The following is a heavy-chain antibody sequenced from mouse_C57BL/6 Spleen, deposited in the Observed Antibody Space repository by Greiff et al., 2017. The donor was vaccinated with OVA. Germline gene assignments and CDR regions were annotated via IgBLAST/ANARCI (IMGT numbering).Heavy chain of an antibody. CDR3: ARRVYYGNFDYYAMDY. Sequence: EVKLVESGGDLVKPGGSLKLSCAASGFTFSSYGMSWVRQTPDKRLEWVATISSGGSYTYYPDSVKGRFTISRDNAKNTLYLQMSSLKSEDTAMYYCARRVYYGNFDYYAMDYWGQGTSVTVSS. D-gene: IGHD2-1*01. J-gene: IGHJ4*01. CDR2: ISSGGSYT. V-gene: IGHV5-6*02. CDR1: GFTFSSYG.